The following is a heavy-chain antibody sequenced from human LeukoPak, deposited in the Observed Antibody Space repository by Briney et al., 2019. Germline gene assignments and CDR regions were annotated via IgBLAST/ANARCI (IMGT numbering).Heavy chain of an antibody. D-gene: IGHD1-1*01. J-gene: IGHJ4*02. V-gene: IGHV3-23*01. CDR1: GFSFSSYA. CDR2: ISGSGGST. CDR3: AKGGLERPGY. Sequence: PGGSLRLSCAASGFSFSSYAMSWVRQAPGKGLEWVSTISGSGGSTYYADSVKGRFTISRDNSKNTLYLQMNSLRAEDTAVYYCAKGGLERPGYWGQGTLVTVSS.